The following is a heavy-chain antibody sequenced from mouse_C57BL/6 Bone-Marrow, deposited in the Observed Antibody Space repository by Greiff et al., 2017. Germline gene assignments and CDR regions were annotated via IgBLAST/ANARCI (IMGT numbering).Heavy chain of an antibody. J-gene: IGHJ2*01. Sequence: VQLQQSGAELVRPGASVKLSCTASGFNIKDDYMHWVKQRPEQGLEWIGWIDPENGDTEYASKFQGKATITADTSSNTAYLQLSSLTSEDTAVYYCTTHYYGSSCVYFDYWGQGTTLTVSS. D-gene: IGHD1-1*01. V-gene: IGHV14-4*01. CDR3: TTHYYGSSCVYFDY. CDR2: IDPENGDT. CDR1: GFNIKDDY.